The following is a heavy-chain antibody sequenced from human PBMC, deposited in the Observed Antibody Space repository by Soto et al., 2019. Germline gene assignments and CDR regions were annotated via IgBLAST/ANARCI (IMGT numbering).Heavy chain of an antibody. J-gene: IGHJ5*02. Sequence: ASVKVSCKASGGTFSSYAISWVRQAPGQGLEWMGGIIPIFGTANYAQKFQGRVTITADESTSTAYMELSSLRSEDTAVYYCARAYSSGRKYNWFDPWGQGTLVTVSS. D-gene: IGHD6-19*01. CDR2: IIPIFGTA. CDR3: ARAYSSGRKYNWFDP. V-gene: IGHV1-69*13. CDR1: GGTFSSYA.